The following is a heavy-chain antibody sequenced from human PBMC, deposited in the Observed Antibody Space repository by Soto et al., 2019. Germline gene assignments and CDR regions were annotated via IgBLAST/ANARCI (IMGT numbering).Heavy chain of an antibody. CDR1: GFTFSNYA. V-gene: IGHV3-23*01. J-gene: IGHJ4*02. D-gene: IGHD1-26*01. CDR2: IRETGNT. Sequence: EVQILQSGGGLEQPGGSLRLSCAASGFTFSNYAMSWIRQAPGKGLEWVSTIRETGNTYYADSVRGRFATSRDNSENTRYLQMSSLRAEDTAVYYCAKQQMGVIRAVDYGGQGTLVTVSS. CDR3: AKQQMGVIRAVDY.